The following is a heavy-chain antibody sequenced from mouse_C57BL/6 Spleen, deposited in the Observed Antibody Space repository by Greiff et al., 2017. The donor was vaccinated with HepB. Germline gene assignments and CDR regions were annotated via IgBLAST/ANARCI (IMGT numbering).Heavy chain of an antibody. J-gene: IGHJ4*01. CDR2: INSDGGST. CDR3: ARQAGPYYAMDY. CDR1: EYEFPSHD. V-gene: IGHV5-2*01. Sequence: EVKLMESGGGLVQPGESLKLSCESNEYEFPSHDMSWVRKTPEKRLELVAAINSDGGSTYYPDTMERRFIISRDNTKKTLYLQMSSLRSEDTALYYCARQAGPYYAMDYWGQGTSVTVSS.